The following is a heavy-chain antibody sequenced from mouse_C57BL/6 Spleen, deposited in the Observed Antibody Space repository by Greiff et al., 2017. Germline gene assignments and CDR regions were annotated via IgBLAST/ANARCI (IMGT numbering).Heavy chain of an antibody. D-gene: IGHD1-1*01. CDR2: IDPNSGGT. CDR1: GYTFTSYW. J-gene: IGHJ2*01. Sequence: QVQLQQPGAELVKPGASVKLSCKASGYTFTSYWMHWVKQRPGRGLEWIGRIDPNSGGTKYNEKFKSKATLTVDKPSSTAYMRLSSLTSEDAAVCYCADAFITTVVAPFDYWGQGTTLTVSS. CDR3: ADAFITTVVAPFDY. V-gene: IGHV1-72*01.